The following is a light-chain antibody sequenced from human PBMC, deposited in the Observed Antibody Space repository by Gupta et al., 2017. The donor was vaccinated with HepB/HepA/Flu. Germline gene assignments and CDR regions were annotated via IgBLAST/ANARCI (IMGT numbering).Light chain of an antibody. CDR3: QHYSSWPLT. V-gene: IGKV3-11*01. Sequence: EIVLTQSPATLSLSPGERATLSCRASQSVARYLAWYQQKPGLAPRLLIYDAFKRATGIPARFSGSGSGTDFILTIFSLEPEDFGVYFCQHYSSWPLTFGGGTKLEIK. CDR1: QSVARY. J-gene: IGKJ4*01. CDR2: DAF.